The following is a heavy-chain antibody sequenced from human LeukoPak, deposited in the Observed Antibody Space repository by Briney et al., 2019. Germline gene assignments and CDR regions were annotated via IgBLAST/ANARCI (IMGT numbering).Heavy chain of an antibody. J-gene: IGHJ6*03. CDR3: ARGIPTRYSYGHPENKYYYYMDV. CDR2: IYYSGNT. D-gene: IGHD5-18*01. V-gene: IGHV4-39*07. Sequence: PSETLSLTCTVSGDSISTSNSYWGWIRQPPWKGLEWIGSIYYSGNTYYNASLKSRVTISVDTSKNQFSLKLSSVTAADTAVYYCARGIPTRYSYGHPENKYYYYMDVWGKGTTVTVSS. CDR1: GDSISTSNSY.